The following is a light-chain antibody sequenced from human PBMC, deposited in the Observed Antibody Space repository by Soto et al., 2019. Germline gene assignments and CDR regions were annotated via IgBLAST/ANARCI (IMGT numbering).Light chain of an antibody. CDR3: QQYNSS. CDR2: GAS. J-gene: IGKJ3*01. CDR1: QSISTW. Sequence: DIQMTQSPSTLSASVGDRVTITCRASQSISTWLAWYQQKPGKAPKLLIYGASTLHSGVPSRFSGSGSGTEFTLTISSLQPDDFATYYCQQYNSSFGPGTKV. V-gene: IGKV1-5*01.